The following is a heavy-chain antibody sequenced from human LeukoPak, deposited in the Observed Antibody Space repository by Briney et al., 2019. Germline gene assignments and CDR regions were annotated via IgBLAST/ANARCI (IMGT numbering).Heavy chain of an antibody. CDR3: ARDPNPWGMANWFDP. J-gene: IGHJ5*02. V-gene: IGHV3-30*04. CDR2: ISYDGSNK. Sequence: GGSLRLSCAASGFTFSSYAMHWVRQAPGKGLEWVAVISYDGSNKYYADSVKGRFTISRDNSKNTLYLQMNSLRAEDTAVYYCARDPNPWGMANWFDPWGQGTLVTVSS. CDR1: GFTFSSYA. D-gene: IGHD7-27*01.